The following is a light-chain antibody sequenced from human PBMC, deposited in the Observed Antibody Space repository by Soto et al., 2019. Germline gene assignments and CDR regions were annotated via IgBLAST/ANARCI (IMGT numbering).Light chain of an antibody. V-gene: IGLV2-14*01. J-gene: IGLJ1*01. CDR3: SSYTAITTPEYV. Sequence: QSVLTQPASVSGSPGQSITISCTGTSSDVGAYNSVSWYQQYPGKAPKLMIYDVKNRPSGVSNPFSGSKSGNTASLTISGLQAEDEADYHCSSYTAITTPEYVFCTGTKVTVL. CDR2: DVK. CDR1: SSDVGAYNS.